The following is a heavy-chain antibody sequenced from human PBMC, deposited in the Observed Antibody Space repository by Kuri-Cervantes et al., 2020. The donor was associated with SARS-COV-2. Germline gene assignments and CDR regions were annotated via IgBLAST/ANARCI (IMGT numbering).Heavy chain of an antibody. V-gene: IGHV3-30*18. Sequence: GGSLRLSCAASGFTFSSYGMHWVRQAPGKGLEWVAVISYGGSNTEYADSVKGRFTISRDNSKNTLYLHMNSLRAEDTAVYYCAKEGCHYYGSVCYYTLDGYYYYMDFWGKGTTVTVSS. CDR3: AKEGCHYYGSVCYYTLDGYYYYMDF. CDR1: GFTFSSYG. CDR2: ISYGGSNT. D-gene: IGHD3-10*01. J-gene: IGHJ6*03.